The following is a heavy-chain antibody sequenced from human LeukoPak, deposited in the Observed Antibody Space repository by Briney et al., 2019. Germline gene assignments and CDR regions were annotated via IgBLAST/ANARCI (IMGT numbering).Heavy chain of an antibody. Sequence: GASVKVSCKASGYTFTSYYMHWVRQAPGQGLEWMGIINPSGGSTSYAQKFQGRVTMTRDMSTSTVYMELSSLRSEDTAVYYCARDIRGAGRPWAFDIWGQGTMVTVSS. V-gene: IGHV1-46*01. CDR1: GYTFTSYY. CDR3: ARDIRGAGRPWAFDI. CDR2: INPSGGST. D-gene: IGHD3-3*02. J-gene: IGHJ3*02.